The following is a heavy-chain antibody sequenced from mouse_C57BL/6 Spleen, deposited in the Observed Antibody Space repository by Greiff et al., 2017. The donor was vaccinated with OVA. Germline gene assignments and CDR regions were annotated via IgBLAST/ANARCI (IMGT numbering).Heavy chain of an antibody. Sequence: VQGVESGPGLVQPSQSLSITCTVSGFSLTSYGVHWVRQSPGKGLEWLGVIWSGGSTDYNAAFISRLSISKDNSKSQVFFKMNSLQADDTAIYYCARSGDYDGAWFAYWGQGTLVTVSA. CDR3: ARSGDYDGAWFAY. CDR1: GFSLTSYG. V-gene: IGHV2-2*01. CDR2: IWSGGST. D-gene: IGHD2-4*01. J-gene: IGHJ3*01.